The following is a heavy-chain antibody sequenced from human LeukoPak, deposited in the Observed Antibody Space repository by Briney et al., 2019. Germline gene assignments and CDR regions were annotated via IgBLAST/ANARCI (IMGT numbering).Heavy chain of an antibody. CDR1: GYTFTDNY. Sequence: ASVKVSCKPSGYTFTDNYLHWVRQASGQGLEWVGWMNPNSGGTGYAQKFQGRVTMTRDTSISTAYMELSSLTSDDTAVYYCTRGSGTSWFDYWGQGSLVTVSS. V-gene: IGHV1-2*02. D-gene: IGHD2-2*01. CDR3: TRGSGTSWFDY. CDR2: MNPNSGGT. J-gene: IGHJ4*02.